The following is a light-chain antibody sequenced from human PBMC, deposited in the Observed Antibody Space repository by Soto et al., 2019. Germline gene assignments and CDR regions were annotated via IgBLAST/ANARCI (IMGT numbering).Light chain of an antibody. J-gene: IGKJ4*01. Sequence: DIQMTQSPSSVSASVGDRVIITCRASQAFGNLLVWYRQKRGKAPKLLIYGISTLQGGVPSRFSGSESGADFTLTISSVQPEDSATYYCQQAATFPLTFGGGTDVEI. CDR1: QAFGNL. CDR2: GIS. V-gene: IGKV1-12*01. CDR3: QQAATFPLT.